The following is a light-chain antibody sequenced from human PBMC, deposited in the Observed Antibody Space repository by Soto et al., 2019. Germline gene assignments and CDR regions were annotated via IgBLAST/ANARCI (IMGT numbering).Light chain of an antibody. CDR3: CSYAGTTAV. CDR1: SSDSGTYNF. V-gene: IGLV2-23*01. Sequence: QSALTQPASVSGSPGQSITISCTRASSDSGTYNFFAWYQQHPGEAPKLIIYEATQRPSGVSNRFSGSKSGNTASLTSSGLQADDEADYYCCSYAGTTAVFGGGTQLTVL. J-gene: IGLJ2*01. CDR2: EAT.